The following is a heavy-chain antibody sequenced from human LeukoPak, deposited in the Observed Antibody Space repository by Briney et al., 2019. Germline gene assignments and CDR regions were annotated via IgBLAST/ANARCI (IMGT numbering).Heavy chain of an antibody. CDR3: ARARRVYYDFWSGYSIDGFDY. J-gene: IGHJ4*02. CDR1: GFTFSSYW. Sequence: GGSLRLSCAASGFTFSSYWMSWVRQAPGKGLEWVANIKQDGSEKYYVGSVKGRFTISRDNAKNSLYLQMNSLRAEDTAVYYCARARRVYYDFWSGYSIDGFDYWGQGTLVTVSS. V-gene: IGHV3-7*01. D-gene: IGHD3-3*01. CDR2: IKQDGSEK.